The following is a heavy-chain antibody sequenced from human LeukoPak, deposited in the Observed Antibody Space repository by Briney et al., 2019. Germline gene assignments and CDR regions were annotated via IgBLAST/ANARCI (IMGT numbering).Heavy chain of an antibody. CDR1: GFTFSSYE. Sequence: GGSLRLSCAASGFTFSSYEMNWVRQAPGKGLEWVANIKQDGSEKYYVDSVKGRFTISRDNAKNSLYLQMNSLRDEDTAVYYCARVRRAAEYWGQGTLVTVSS. CDR3: ARVRRAAEY. CDR2: IKQDGSEK. D-gene: IGHD6-13*01. J-gene: IGHJ4*02. V-gene: IGHV3-7*01.